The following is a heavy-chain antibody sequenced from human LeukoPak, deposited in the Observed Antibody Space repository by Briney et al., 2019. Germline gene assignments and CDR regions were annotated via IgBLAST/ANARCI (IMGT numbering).Heavy chain of an antibody. CDR2: INPNTGGT. CDR1: GYTLIANY. J-gene: IGHJ4*02. Sequence: ASVKVSCKASGYTLIANYIHWVRQAPGQGLEWMGRINPNTGGTNYEQEFQGRVTMTTDTSISTAYMELSRLKSDDTAVYFCARAAGHSSSWDYWGQGTLVTVSS. D-gene: IGHD6-13*01. V-gene: IGHV1-2*06. CDR3: ARAAGHSSSWDY.